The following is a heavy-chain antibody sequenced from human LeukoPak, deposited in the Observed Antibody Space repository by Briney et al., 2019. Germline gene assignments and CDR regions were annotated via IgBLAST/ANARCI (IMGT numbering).Heavy chain of an antibody. D-gene: IGHD2/OR15-2a*01. CDR3: ARDFQNIATDF. Sequence: GGSLRLSCAASGFTFSTNSMNWVRQAPGKGLEWVSYISSTGGTIYYADSMKGRFTISRDNAKNSLYLQMNSLRAEDTAVYFCARDFQNIATDFWGRGTPVTVSS. V-gene: IGHV3-48*04. J-gene: IGHJ4*02. CDR1: GFTFSTNS. CDR2: ISSTGGTI.